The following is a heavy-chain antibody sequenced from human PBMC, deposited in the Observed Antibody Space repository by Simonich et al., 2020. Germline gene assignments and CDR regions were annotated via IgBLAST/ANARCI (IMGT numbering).Heavy chain of an antibody. V-gene: IGHV4-39*01. CDR3: ARRGYCSSTSCYDAFDI. J-gene: IGHJ3*02. Sequence: QLQLQESGPGLVKPSETLSLTCTVSGGSISSSSYYWGWIRQPPGKGLEWIGGIYYSGSTHYNPSLKSQVTISLDTSKNQFSLKLSSVTAADTAVYYCARRGYCSSTSCYDAFDIWGQGTMVTVSS. CDR2: IYYSGST. CDR1: GGSISSSSYY. D-gene: IGHD2-2*01.